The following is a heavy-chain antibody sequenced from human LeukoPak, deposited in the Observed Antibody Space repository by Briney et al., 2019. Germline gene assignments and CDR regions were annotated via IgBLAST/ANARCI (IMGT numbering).Heavy chain of an antibody. D-gene: IGHD3-10*01. Sequence: SETLSLTCAVYGGSFSGYYWSWIRQPPGKGLEWIGEINHSGSTNYNPSLKSRVTISVDTSKNQFSLKLSSVTAADTAVYYCAREAVDYGSGSHDYWGQGILVTVSS. CDR3: AREAVDYGSGSHDY. CDR2: INHSGST. CDR1: GGSFSGYY. J-gene: IGHJ4*02. V-gene: IGHV4-34*01.